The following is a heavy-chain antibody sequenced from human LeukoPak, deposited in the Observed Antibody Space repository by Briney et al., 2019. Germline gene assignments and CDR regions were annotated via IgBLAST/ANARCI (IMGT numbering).Heavy chain of an antibody. V-gene: IGHV3-9*03. CDR3: TRSVYDWDNWFDP. J-gene: IGHJ5*02. CDR1: GFSFDDYA. CDR2: ISWNSGSI. D-gene: IGHD5/OR15-5a*01. Sequence: GGSLRLSCAASGFSFDDYAMHWVRQAPGKGLEWVSGISWNSGSIGYADSVKGRFTISGDNAKNSLYLQMNSLRAEDMALYYCTRSVYDWDNWFDPWGQGTLVTVSS.